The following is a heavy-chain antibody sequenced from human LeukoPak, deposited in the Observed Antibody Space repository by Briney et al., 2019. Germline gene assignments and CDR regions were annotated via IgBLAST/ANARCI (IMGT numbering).Heavy chain of an antibody. D-gene: IGHD5-24*01. CDR1: GFTFSSYV. CDR2: ISDSGGST. CDR3: ARWDGYGYFDY. J-gene: IGHJ4*02. V-gene: IGHV3-23*01. Sequence: PGGSLRLSCAASGFTFSSYVMSWVRQAPGKGLEWVSVISDSGGSTYYADSVKGRFTISRDNSKNTLYLQMNSLRAEDTAVYYCARWDGYGYFDYWGQGTLVTVSS.